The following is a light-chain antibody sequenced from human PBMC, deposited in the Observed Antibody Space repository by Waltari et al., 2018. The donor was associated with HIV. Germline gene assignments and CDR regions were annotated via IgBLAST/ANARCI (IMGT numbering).Light chain of an antibody. CDR2: RSY. Sequence: QSVLTQPPSASGTPGQRVTISCSGGSGPDFVYWYQFLPGTAPKLLIQRSYQRASGVPDRFSGSKSGTSASLAISGLRSEDEADYYCAVWDDNLNVVFGGGTKLTVL. CDR1: SGPDF. J-gene: IGLJ2*01. CDR3: AVWDDNLNVV. V-gene: IGLV1-47*01.